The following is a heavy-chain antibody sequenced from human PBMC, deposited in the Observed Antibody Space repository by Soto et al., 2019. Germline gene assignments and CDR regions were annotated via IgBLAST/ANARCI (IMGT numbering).Heavy chain of an antibody. D-gene: IGHD6-13*01. CDR1: SGSFSGYY. V-gene: IGHV4-34*01. Sequence: SETLSLTCAVYSGSFSGYYWSWIRQPQGKGLEWIGEINHSGSTNYNPSLKSRVTISVDTSKNQFSLMLSSVTAADTAVYYCARGRVYSSFQHWGQGTLVT. J-gene: IGHJ1*01. CDR2: INHSGST. CDR3: ARGRVYSSFQH.